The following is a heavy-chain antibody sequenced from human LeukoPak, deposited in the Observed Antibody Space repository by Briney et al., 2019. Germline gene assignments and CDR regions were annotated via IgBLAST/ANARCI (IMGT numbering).Heavy chain of an antibody. J-gene: IGHJ4*02. CDR3: ARGPGIYDFWSGYHSYYFDY. V-gene: IGHV1-3*01. CDR1: GYTFTSCA. CDR2: INAGNGNT. D-gene: IGHD3-3*01. Sequence: ASVKVSCKASGYTFTSCAMHWVRQAPGQRLEWMGWINAGNGNTKYSQKFQGRVTITRDTSASTAYMELSSLRSEDTAVYYCARGPGIYDFWSGYHSYYFDYWGQGTLVTVSS.